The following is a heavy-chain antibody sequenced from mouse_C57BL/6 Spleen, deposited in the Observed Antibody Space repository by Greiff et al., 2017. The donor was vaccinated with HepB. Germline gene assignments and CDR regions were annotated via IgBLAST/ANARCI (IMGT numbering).Heavy chain of an antibody. CDR2: IDPSDSYT. J-gene: IGHJ1*03. D-gene: IGHD2-3*01. V-gene: IGHV1-50*01. CDR1: GYTFTSYW. CDR3: ARIYDGCHGCFDV. Sequence: VQLQQSGAELVKPGASVKLSCKASGYTFTSYWMQWVKQRPGQGLEWIGEIDPSDSYTNYNQKFKGKATLTVDTSSSTAYLQLSSLTSEDSAVSYYARIYDGCHGCFDVWGTGTTVTVSS.